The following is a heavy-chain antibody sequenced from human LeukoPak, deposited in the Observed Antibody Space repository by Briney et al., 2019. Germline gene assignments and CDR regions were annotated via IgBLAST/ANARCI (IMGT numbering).Heavy chain of an antibody. CDR2: IYYSGST. CDR3: ARPSLRWGGGLFLDY. CDR1: GGSISSSSYY. Sequence: SETLSLTCTVSGGSISSSSYYWGWIRQPPGKGLEWIGSIYYSGSTYYNPSLKSRVTISVDTSKNQFSLKLSSVTAADTAVYYCARPSLRWGGGLFLDYWGQGTLVTVSS. D-gene: IGHD4-23*01. V-gene: IGHV4-39*01. J-gene: IGHJ4*02.